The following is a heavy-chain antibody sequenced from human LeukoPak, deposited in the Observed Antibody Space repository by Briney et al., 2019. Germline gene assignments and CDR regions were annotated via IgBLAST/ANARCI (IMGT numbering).Heavy chain of an antibody. J-gene: IGHJ4*02. D-gene: IGHD6-13*01. CDR3: ARLGLGGSSWYLGFDY. Sequence: ASVKVSCKASGYTFTSYGISWVRQAPGQGLEWMGWISAYNGNTNYAQKLQGRVTMTTDTSTSTAYMELRSLRSDDTALYYCARLGLGGSSWYLGFDYWGQGTLVTVSS. CDR1: GYTFTSYG. CDR2: ISAYNGNT. V-gene: IGHV1-18*01.